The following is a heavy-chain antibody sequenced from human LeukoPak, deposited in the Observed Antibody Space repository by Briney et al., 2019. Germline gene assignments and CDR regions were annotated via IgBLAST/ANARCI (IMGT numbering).Heavy chain of an antibody. CDR1: GFTFSDYY. J-gene: IGHJ5*02. Sequence: GGSLRLSCAASGFTFSDYYMSWIRQAPGKGLEWVSYISSSGSTIYYADSVKGRFTISRDNAKNSLYLQMNSLRAEDTAVYYCARDQVSSRYVGVYGWFDPWGQGTLVTVSS. D-gene: IGHD6-13*01. CDR3: ARDQVSSRYVGVYGWFDP. V-gene: IGHV3-11*01. CDR2: ISSSGSTI.